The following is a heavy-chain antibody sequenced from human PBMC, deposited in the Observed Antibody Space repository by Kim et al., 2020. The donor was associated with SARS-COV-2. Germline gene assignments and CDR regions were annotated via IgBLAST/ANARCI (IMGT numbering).Heavy chain of an antibody. Sequence: SVKVSCKASGGTFSSYAISWVRQAPGQGLEWMGGIIPIFGTANYAQKFQGRVTITADESTSTAYMELSSLRSEDTAVYYCARADGPRDDLRYFDWLDYYYGMDVWGQGTTVTVSS. CDR1: GGTFSSYA. V-gene: IGHV1-69*13. J-gene: IGHJ6*02. D-gene: IGHD3-9*01. CDR2: IIPIFGTA. CDR3: ARADGPRDDLRYFDWLDYYYGMDV.